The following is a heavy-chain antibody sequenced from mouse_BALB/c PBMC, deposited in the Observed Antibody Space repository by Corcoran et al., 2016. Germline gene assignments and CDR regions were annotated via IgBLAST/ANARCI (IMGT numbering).Heavy chain of an antibody. D-gene: IGHD2-14*01. CDR1: GYTFTNYG. CDR2: INTYTGEP. Sequence: QIQLVQSGPALKKPGETVKISCKASGYTFTNYGMNWVKQAPGKGLKWMGWINTYTGEPTYADDFKGRFAFSLETSASTAYLQINNLKNEDMATYFCARGDSYYRDYYAMDYWGQGTSVTVSS. J-gene: IGHJ4*01. V-gene: IGHV9-1*02. CDR3: ARGDSYYRDYYAMDY.